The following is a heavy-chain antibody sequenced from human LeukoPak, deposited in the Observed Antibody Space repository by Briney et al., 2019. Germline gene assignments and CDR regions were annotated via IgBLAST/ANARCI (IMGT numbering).Heavy chain of an antibody. D-gene: IGHD2/OR15-2a*01. CDR2: ISGSGGST. CDR1: GFTFSSYA. J-gene: IGHJ4*02. Sequence: PGGSLRLSCAASGFTFSSYAMSWVRQAPGKGLEWVSAISGSGGSTYYADSVKGRFTISRDNSKNTLYLQMNSLRAEDTAVYYCARDFKDSTYYNFDCWGQGTLVTVSS. CDR3: ARDFKDSTYYNFDC. V-gene: IGHV3-23*01.